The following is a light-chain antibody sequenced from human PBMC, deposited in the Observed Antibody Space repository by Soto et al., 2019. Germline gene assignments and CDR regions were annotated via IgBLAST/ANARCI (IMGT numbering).Light chain of an antibody. CDR1: SSNIGEGYD. Sequence: QSVLTQPPSVSGAPGQRVTISCTGSSSNIGEGYDVHWYNQLPGTAPKLLIYGNSNRPSGVPDRFSGSKSGTSASLAITGLQAEDEADYYCQSYDSSMSGWVFGGGTKLTVL. V-gene: IGLV1-40*01. J-gene: IGLJ3*02. CDR3: QSYDSSMSGWV. CDR2: GNS.